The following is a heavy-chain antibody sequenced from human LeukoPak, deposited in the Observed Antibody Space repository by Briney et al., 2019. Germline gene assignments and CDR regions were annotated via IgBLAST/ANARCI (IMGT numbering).Heavy chain of an antibody. D-gene: IGHD6-19*01. J-gene: IGHJ6*03. CDR1: GFTFSSYA. V-gene: IGHV3-23*01. CDR3: ARDSSGWYMGGYYYYMDV. Sequence: GGSLRLSGAASGFTFSSYAMSWVRQAPGKGLEWVSAISGSGGSTYYADSVKGRFTISRDNSKNTLYLQMNSLRAEDTAVYYCARDSSGWYMGGYYYYMDVWGKGTTVTVSS. CDR2: ISGSGGST.